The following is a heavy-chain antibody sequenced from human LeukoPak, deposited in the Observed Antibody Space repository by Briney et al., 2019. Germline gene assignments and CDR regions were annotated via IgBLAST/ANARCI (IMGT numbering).Heavy chain of an antibody. Sequence: PGGSLRLSCAASGFTFSNAWMSWVRQAPGKGLEWVGRIKSKTDGGTTDYAAPVKGRFTISRDDSKNTRYLQMNSLKTEDTAVYYCTTDPPGGYDSSGYLTYYYYGMDVWGQGTTVTVSS. D-gene: IGHD3-22*01. CDR2: IKSKTDGGTT. CDR1: GFTFSNAW. CDR3: TTDPPGGYDSSGYLTYYYYGMDV. V-gene: IGHV3-15*01. J-gene: IGHJ6*02.